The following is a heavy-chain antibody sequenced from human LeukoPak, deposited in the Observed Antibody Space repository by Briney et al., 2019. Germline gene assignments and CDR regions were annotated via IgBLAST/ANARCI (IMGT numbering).Heavy chain of an antibody. D-gene: IGHD3-3*01. CDR1: GFTFSSYA. Sequence: QPGGCLRLSCAASGFTFSSYAMHWVRQAPGKGLEWVAVISYDGSNKYYADSVKGRFTISRDNSKNTLYLQMNSLRAEDTAVYYCARDAHLRLWSGYYDYWGQGTLVTVSS. CDR3: ARDAHLRLWSGYYDY. J-gene: IGHJ4*02. CDR2: ISYDGSNK. V-gene: IGHV3-30-3*01.